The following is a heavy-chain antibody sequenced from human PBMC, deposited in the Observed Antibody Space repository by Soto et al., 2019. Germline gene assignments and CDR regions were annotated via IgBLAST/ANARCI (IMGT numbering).Heavy chain of an antibody. CDR2: IDHSGSA. V-gene: IGHV4-30-4*01. Sequence: QVQLQESGPGLVKPSQTLSLTCTVSAGSIRSGDYYWTWIRQPPGKGLEWIGYIDHSGSAYYNPSLKSRATISIDTSNNQFSLKMTSVTAADTAVYCCAGELGTFYFDHWGQGTLVTVSS. J-gene: IGHJ4*02. D-gene: IGHD7-27*01. CDR1: AGSIRSGDYY. CDR3: AGELGTFYFDH.